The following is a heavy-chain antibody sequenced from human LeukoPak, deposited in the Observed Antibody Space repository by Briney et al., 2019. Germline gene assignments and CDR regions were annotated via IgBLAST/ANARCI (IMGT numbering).Heavy chain of an antibody. CDR3: AKGSGYYYDSSGYYLGY. Sequence: GGSLRLSCAASGFTFSSYGMHWVRQAPGKGLEWVAFIRYDGSNKYCADSVKGRFTISRDNSKNTLYLQMNSLRAEDTAVYYCAKGSGYYYDSSGYYLGYWGQGTLVTVSS. CDR1: GFTFSSYG. CDR2: IRYDGSNK. V-gene: IGHV3-30*02. J-gene: IGHJ4*02. D-gene: IGHD3-22*01.